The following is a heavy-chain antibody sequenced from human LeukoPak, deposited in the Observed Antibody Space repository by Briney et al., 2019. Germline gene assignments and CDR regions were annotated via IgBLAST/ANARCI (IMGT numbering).Heavy chain of an antibody. J-gene: IGHJ4*02. CDR1: GYTFTGYY. D-gene: IGHD3-3*01. CDR2: INPNSGGT. V-gene: IGHV1-2*02. Sequence: ASVKVSCKASGYTFTGYYMHWVRQAPGQGLEWMGWINPNSGGTNYAQKFQGRVTMTRDTSISTAYMELRSLRSDDTAVYYCARRWVAFWSGLDYFDYWGQGTLVTISS. CDR3: ARRWVAFWSGLDYFDY.